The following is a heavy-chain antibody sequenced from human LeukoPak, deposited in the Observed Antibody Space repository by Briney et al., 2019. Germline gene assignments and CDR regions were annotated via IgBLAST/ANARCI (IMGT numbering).Heavy chain of an antibody. CDR3: AKDTAAAGHYYFDY. V-gene: IGHV3-23*01. D-gene: IGHD6-13*01. CDR1: GFTFSSYA. Sequence: GGSLRLSCAASGFTFSSYAMSWVRQAPGKGLEWVSAINGSGGSTYFADSVKGRFTISRDNSKNTLYLQMNSLRAEDTAVYYCAKDTAAAGHYYFDYWGQGTLVTVSS. J-gene: IGHJ4*02. CDR2: INGSGGST.